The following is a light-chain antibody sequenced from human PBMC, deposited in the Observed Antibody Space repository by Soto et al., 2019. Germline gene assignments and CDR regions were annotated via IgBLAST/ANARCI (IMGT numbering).Light chain of an antibody. CDR3: QQSFSSPPGT. CDR1: QSVSSSY. Sequence: LLPQSPGNLSLSPXERATLTCRASQSVSSSYLAWYQQKPGQAPRLLIYGASSRATVIPDRFSGSGCVTDFTLSISGLEPEDLATYYSQQSFSSPPGTFGQGTKV. V-gene: IGKV3-20*01. J-gene: IGKJ1*01. CDR2: GAS.